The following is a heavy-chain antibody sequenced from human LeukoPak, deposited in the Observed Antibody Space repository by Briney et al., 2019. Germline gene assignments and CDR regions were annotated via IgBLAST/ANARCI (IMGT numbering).Heavy chain of an antibody. CDR2: ISGSGGST. D-gene: IGHD4-17*01. J-gene: IGHJ3*02. Sequence: SGGSLRLSCATSGFTFSSYAMSWVRQAPGKGLEWVSAISGSGGSTYYADSVKGRFTISRDNSKNTLYLRMNSLRAEDTAVYYCAKYYGDSIIDAFDIWGQGTMVTVSS. CDR3: AKYYGDSIIDAFDI. V-gene: IGHV3-23*01. CDR1: GFTFSSYA.